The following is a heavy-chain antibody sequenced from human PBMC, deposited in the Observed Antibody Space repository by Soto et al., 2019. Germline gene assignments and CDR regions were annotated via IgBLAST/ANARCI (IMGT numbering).Heavy chain of an antibody. V-gene: IGHV3-23*01. J-gene: IGHJ4*02. CDR1: GFTFSSYA. CDR2: VSIGGST. D-gene: IGHD2-15*01. Sequence: LRLSCAASGFTFSSYAMGWVRQGPGKGLEWVAVVSIGGSTHYADSVRGRFTTSRDNSKNTLSLQMNSLTAEDTAVYFCAKRRGAGGHFDYWGQGALVTVSS. CDR3: AKRRGAGGHFDY.